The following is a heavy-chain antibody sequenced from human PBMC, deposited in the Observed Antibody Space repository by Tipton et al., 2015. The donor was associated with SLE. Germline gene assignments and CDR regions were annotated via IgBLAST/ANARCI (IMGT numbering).Heavy chain of an antibody. CDR2: ISSSGGPT. D-gene: IGHD5-18*01. J-gene: IGHJ4*02. V-gene: IGHV3-23*01. CDR1: GFTFSSYA. CDR3: AKERIQLWSYYFDY. Sequence: GSLRLSCAASGFTFSSYAMGWVRQAPGKGLEWVSGISSSGGPTYYADSVRGRFTISRGNSKNTLYLQMNSLRAEDTAVYFCAKERIQLWSYYFDYWGQGTLVTVSS.